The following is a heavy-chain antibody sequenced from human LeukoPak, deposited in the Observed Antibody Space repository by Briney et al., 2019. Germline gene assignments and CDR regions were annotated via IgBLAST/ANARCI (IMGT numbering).Heavy chain of an antibody. CDR3: ASTGAAAGYYYYYGMDV. Sequence: ASVKVSCKASGDTFTGYYMHWLRQAPGQGLEWMGWINPNSGGTNYAQKFQGRVTMTRDTSISTAYMELSRLRSDDTAVYYCASTGAAAGYYYYYGMDVWGQGTTVTVSS. CDR2: INPNSGGT. D-gene: IGHD6-13*01. J-gene: IGHJ6*02. V-gene: IGHV1-2*02. CDR1: GDTFTGYY.